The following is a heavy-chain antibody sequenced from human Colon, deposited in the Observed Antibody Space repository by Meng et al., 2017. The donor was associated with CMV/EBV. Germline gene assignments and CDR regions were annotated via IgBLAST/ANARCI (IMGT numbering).Heavy chain of an antibody. J-gene: IGHJ4*02. CDR2: ISGAGTAT. V-gene: IGHV3-43*02. D-gene: IGHD2-15*01. CDR3: ARDIAPGFGGRYGYFDH. Sequence: GESLKISCAASGFSFRGSAMSWVRQAPGKGLEWVSAISGAGTATYYARSVEGRFIVSRDNSKNSLYLQMTDLRHDDSAFYYCARDIAPGFGGRYGYFDHWGQGGLVTVSS. CDR1: GFSFRGSA.